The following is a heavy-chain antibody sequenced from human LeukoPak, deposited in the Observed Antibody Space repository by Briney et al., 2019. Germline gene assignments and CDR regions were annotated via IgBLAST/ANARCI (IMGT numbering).Heavy chain of an antibody. CDR1: GGSFSGYY. D-gene: IGHD3-3*01. V-gene: IGHV4-34*01. CDR2: INHSGST. CDR3: ASRKLQYYDFWSGYPGWFDP. Sequence: PSETLSLTCAVYGGSFSGYYWSWIRQPPGKGLEWIGEINHSGSTNYNPSLKSRVTISVDTSKNQFSLRLSSVTAADTAVYYCASRKLQYYDFWSGYPGWFDPWGQGTLVTVSS. J-gene: IGHJ5*02.